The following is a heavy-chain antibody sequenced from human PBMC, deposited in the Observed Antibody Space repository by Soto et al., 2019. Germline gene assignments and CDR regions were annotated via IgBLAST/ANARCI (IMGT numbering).Heavy chain of an antibody. J-gene: IGHJ5*02. Sequence: SGPTLVKQAQTLTLTCTFSGLSLSSRGVGVGWISQPPGKALDWLALIYWDDDKRYSPSLKSRLTITKDTSKNQVVLTMTNMDPVDTATYYCAHRLATMVRGVNRAPNWFEPWGEGTLVTVSS. CDR1: GLSLSSRGVG. CDR2: IYWDDDK. D-gene: IGHD3-10*01. CDR3: AHRLATMVRGVNRAPNWFEP. V-gene: IGHV2-5*02.